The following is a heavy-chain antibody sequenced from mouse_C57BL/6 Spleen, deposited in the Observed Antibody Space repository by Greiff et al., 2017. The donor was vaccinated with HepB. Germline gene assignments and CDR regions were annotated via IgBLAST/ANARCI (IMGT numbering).Heavy chain of an antibody. J-gene: IGHJ1*03. CDR2: IYPSDSET. CDR1: GYTFTSYW. Sequence: VQLQQPGAELVRPGSSVKLSCKASGYTFTSYWMDWVKQRPGQGLEWIGNIYPSDSETHYNQKFKDKATLTVDKSSSTAYMQLSSLTSEDSAVYYFARGQLRSRYFDVWGTGTTVTVSS. D-gene: IGHD3-2*02. V-gene: IGHV1-61*01. CDR3: ARGQLRSRYFDV.